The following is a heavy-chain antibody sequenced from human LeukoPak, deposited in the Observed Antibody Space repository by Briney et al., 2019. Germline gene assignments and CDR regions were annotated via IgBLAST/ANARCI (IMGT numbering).Heavy chain of an antibody. D-gene: IGHD5-18*01. CDR1: GYSFTSYW. Sequence: GESLQISCKGSGYSFTSYWIGWVRQMPGKGLEWMGIIYPCDSDTRYSPSFQGQVTISADKSISTAYLQWSSLKASDTAMYYCARQGSGYSPTYYYYMDVWGKGTTVTISS. J-gene: IGHJ6*03. V-gene: IGHV5-51*01. CDR2: IYPCDSDT. CDR3: ARQGSGYSPTYYYYMDV.